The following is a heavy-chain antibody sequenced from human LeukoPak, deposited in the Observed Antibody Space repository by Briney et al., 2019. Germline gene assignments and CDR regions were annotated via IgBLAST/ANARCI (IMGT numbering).Heavy chain of an antibody. V-gene: IGHV4-59*01. Sequence: PSETLSLTCSVSADPLRDYYWNWARQSPEKGLEWIGYVYYSGNTDYNPSLQSRDTRSVDPSNNQFSLKLSSVTAADTAVYFCARGQFGAPLGYLDIWGQGTLVTVS. CDR1: ADPLRDYY. D-gene: IGHD5-18*01. CDR2: VYYSGNT. J-gene: IGHJ5*02. CDR3: ARGQFGAPLGYLDI.